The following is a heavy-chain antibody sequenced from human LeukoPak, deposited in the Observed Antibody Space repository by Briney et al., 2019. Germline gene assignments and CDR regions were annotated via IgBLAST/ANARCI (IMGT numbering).Heavy chain of an antibody. Sequence: GGSLRLSCAASGFTFSSYSMNWVRQAPGKGLEWVSSISSSSSYIYYADSVKGRFTISRDNAKNSLYLQVNSLRAEDTAVYYCARDTGYIAADHIDAFDIWGQGTMVTVSS. CDR1: GFTFSSYS. J-gene: IGHJ3*02. D-gene: IGHD6-13*01. V-gene: IGHV3-21*01. CDR3: ARDTGYIAADHIDAFDI. CDR2: ISSSSSYI.